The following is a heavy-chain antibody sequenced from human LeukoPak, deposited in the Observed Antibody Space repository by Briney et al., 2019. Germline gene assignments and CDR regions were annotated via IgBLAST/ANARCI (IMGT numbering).Heavy chain of an antibody. CDR2: INHSGST. CDR1: GGSFSGYY. Sequence: PSETLSLTCAVYGGSFSGYYWSWIRQPPGKGLEWIGEINHSGSTNYNPSLKSRVTISVDTSKNQFSLKLSSVTAADTAVYYCARRSSGYSPVQDWGQGTLVTVSS. V-gene: IGHV4-34*01. CDR3: ARRSSGYSPVQD. J-gene: IGHJ4*02. D-gene: IGHD3-22*01.